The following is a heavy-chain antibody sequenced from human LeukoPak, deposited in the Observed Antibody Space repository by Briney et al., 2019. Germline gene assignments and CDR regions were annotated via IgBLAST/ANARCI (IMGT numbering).Heavy chain of an antibody. D-gene: IGHD2-15*01. CDR2: MYPNSGNT. CDR1: GYTFSNYD. CDR3: AREEGYCSGGSCDDNWFDP. V-gene: IGHV1-8*01. J-gene: IGHJ5*02. Sequence: ASVKVSCKASGYTFSNYDINWVRQATGQGLEWMGWMYPNSGNTGYAQKFQGRVTMTRDTSISTAYMELSRLRSDDTAVYYCAREEGYCSGGSCDDNWFDPWGQGTLVTVSS.